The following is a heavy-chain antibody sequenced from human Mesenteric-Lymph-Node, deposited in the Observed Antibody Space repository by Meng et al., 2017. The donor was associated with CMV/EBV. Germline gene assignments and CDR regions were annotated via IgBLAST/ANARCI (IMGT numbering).Heavy chain of an antibody. Sequence: AGATISSGGYYWSWIRQHPGKGLEWIGYIYYSGSTYYNPSLKSRVTISVDTSKNQFSLKLSSVTAADTAVYYCARVGYGDYDEFDYWGQGTLVTVSS. V-gene: IGHV4-31*02. J-gene: IGHJ4*02. CDR2: IYYSGST. CDR3: ARVGYGDYDEFDY. D-gene: IGHD4-17*01. CDR1: GATISSGGYY.